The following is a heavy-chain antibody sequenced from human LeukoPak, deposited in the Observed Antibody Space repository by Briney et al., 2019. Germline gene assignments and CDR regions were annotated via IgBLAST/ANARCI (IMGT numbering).Heavy chain of an antibody. D-gene: IGHD5-12*01. CDR1: GGPISSYY. Sequence: PSETLSLTCTVSGGPISSYYWSWIRQPPGKGLEWIGYIYYSGTTNYNPSLKSRVTISVDTSKNQFSLKLSSVTAADTAVYYCARRAYSGYDFDYWGQGTLVTVSS. CDR2: IYYSGTT. J-gene: IGHJ4*02. CDR3: ARRAYSGYDFDY. V-gene: IGHV4-59*08.